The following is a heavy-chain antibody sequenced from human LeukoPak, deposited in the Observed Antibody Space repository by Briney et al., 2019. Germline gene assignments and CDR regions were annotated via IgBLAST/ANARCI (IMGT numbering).Heavy chain of an antibody. V-gene: IGHV1-18*04. Sequence: ASVKVSCKTSGYSFSNYGISWVRQAPGQGLEWMGRIGRVTSNSGDVTYAPKFQDRVTMTTDTSTTTAYMELRSLRFDDTAVYFCARYNSLFRGVTTSDYWGQGTLVTASS. CDR1: GYSFSNYG. CDR3: ARYNSLFRGVTTSDY. CDR2: IGRVTSNSGDV. J-gene: IGHJ4*02. D-gene: IGHD3-10*01.